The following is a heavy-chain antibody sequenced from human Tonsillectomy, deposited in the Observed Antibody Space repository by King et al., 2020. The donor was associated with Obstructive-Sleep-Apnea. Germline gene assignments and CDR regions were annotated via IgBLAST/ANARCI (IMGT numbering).Heavy chain of an antibody. J-gene: IGHJ4*02. CDR2: IIPMLEIA. V-gene: IGHV1-69*10. CDR3: ARDLCEWGGSCSHFDY. CDR1: GGTFSSYA. D-gene: IGHD2-15*01. Sequence: QLVQSGAEVKKPGSSVKVSCKASGGTFSSYAISWVRQAPGQGLEWMGGIIPMLEIANHAQKFQGRVTITADKSTSTAYMELCSLRSEDTAVYYCARDLCEWGGSCSHFDYWGQGTLVTVSS.